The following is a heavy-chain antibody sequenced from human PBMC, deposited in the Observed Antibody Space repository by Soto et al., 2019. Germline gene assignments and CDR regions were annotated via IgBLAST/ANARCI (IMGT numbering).Heavy chain of an antibody. CDR1: GYSISSGFY. D-gene: IGHD3-10*01. CDR2: IYHRGNT. J-gene: IGHJ4*02. V-gene: IGHV4-38-2*02. Sequence: SETLSLTCSVSGYSISSGFYWDWIRQPPGKGLEWIGSIYHRGNTYYNPSHNGRITISLDTSKNQFSLRLTSVTAADTAVYYCARGEVRRIIETGLDYCCQGVLVTVSS. CDR3: ARGEVRRIIETGLDY.